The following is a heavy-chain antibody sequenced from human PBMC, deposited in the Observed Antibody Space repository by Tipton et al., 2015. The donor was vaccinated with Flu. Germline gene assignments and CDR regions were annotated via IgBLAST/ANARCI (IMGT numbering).Heavy chain of an antibody. CDR3: ARGVDSSGWYDY. V-gene: IGHV4-39*07. J-gene: IGHJ4*02. CDR1: GGSISSSDYY. CDR2: IYYSGST. Sequence: TLSLTCTVSGGSISSSDYYWGWVRQPPGKGLDWIGTIYYSGSTYYKPSLKSRVTISLDTSKNQFSLKLTSVTAADTAVYYCARGVDSSGWYDYWGQGTLVTVSS. D-gene: IGHD6-19*01.